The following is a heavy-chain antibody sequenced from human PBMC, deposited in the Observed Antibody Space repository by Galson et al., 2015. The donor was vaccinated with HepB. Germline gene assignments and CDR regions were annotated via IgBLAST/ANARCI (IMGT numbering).Heavy chain of an antibody. CDR3: ARDYYSSGSHDY. D-gene: IGHD3-10*01. V-gene: IGHV3-23*01. CDR1: GFTFSSYG. Sequence: SLRLSCAASGFTFSSYGMSWVRQAPGKGLEWVSTISGGGGNTYYADSVKGRFTISRDNSRNSLYLQIDNLSAEDTAVYYCARDYYSSGSHDYWGQGTLVTVSS. J-gene: IGHJ4*02. CDR2: ISGGGGNT.